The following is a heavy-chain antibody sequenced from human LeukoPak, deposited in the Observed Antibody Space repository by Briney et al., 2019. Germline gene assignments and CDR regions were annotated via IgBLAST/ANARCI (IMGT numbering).Heavy chain of an antibody. V-gene: IGHV3-15*01. Sequence: PGGSLRLSCLTSGFTFANASMSWVRQAPGKGLQWVGLIKSKTEGGTTFYAAPVKDRVRISRDDGRNTLYLQMNSLTVGDTGVYYCTTGNPWGQGTLVTVSS. CDR2: IKSKTEGGTT. CDR1: GFTFANAS. CDR3: TTGNP. J-gene: IGHJ5*02.